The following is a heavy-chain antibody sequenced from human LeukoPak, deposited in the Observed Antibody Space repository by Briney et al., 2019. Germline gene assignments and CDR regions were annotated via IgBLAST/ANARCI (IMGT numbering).Heavy chain of an antibody. CDR1: GFMFSNYA. CDR3: ARDSGSFYTFNY. D-gene: IGHD1-26*01. J-gene: IGHJ4*02. Sequence: GGSLRLSCAASGFMFSNYAMNWVRQAPGKGLEWVSYISSGSTTIYYADSVKGRFTISRDNAKNSLYLQMNSLRDEDTAVYYCARDSGSFYTFNYWGQGTLVTVSS. V-gene: IGHV3-48*02. CDR2: ISSGSTTI.